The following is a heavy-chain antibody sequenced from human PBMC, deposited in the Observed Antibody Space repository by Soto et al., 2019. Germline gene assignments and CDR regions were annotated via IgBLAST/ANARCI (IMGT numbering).Heavy chain of an antibody. J-gene: IGHJ4*02. CDR2: IYYSGRT. CDR3: PRQRTTVVTQAYFDH. V-gene: IGHV4-39*01. D-gene: IGHD2-21*02. Sequence: SETLSLTCSVSGESISSSSYYWGWIRQPPGKGLEWIGSIYYSGRTYYNPSFKSRVTISIPTSKNQFSLKLSSVTATDTAVYSCPRQRTTVVTQAYFDHWGQGALVTVSS. CDR1: GESISSSSYY.